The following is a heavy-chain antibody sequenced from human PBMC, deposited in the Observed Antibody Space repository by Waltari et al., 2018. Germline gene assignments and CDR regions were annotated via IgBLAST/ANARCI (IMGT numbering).Heavy chain of an antibody. CDR2: IHHTGST. V-gene: IGHV4-38-2*02. D-gene: IGHD1-26*01. CDR3: AEEGDFRAGLFDS. J-gene: IGHJ4*02. CDR1: GHSVNSDFY. Sequence: QVQLRESGPGLVRSSETLSLTCTVSGHSVNSDFYWAWIRPSPGGGLEWIASIHHTGSTHYNSSLKSRVSISTDMSTQQFFLTLTHLTAADTAVYYCAEEGDFRAGLFDSWGQGTLVTVSS.